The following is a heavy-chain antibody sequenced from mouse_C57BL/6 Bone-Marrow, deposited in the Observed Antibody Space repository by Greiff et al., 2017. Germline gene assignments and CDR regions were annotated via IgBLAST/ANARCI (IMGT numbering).Heavy chain of an antibody. CDR1: GYTFTSYT. Sequence: QVQLQQPGAELARPGASVKMSCKASGYTFTSYTMHWVKQRPGQGLEWIGYINPSSGYTKYNQKFKDKATLTADKSSSTAYMQLSSLTSEDSSVYYRARCNWDLSFDFWGTGTTVTVSS. V-gene: IGHV1-4*01. D-gene: IGHD4-1*01. J-gene: IGHJ1*03. CDR3: ARCNWDLSFDF. CDR2: INPSSGYT.